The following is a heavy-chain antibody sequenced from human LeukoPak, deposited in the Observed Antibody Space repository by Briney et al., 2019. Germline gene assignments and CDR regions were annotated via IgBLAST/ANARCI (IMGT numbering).Heavy chain of an antibody. Sequence: PGGSLRLSCAASGFTFSSYGMHWVRQAPGKGLEWVAFIRYDGSNKYYADSVKGRFTISRDNSKNTLYLQMNSLRAEDTAVYYCAKTVRYCSSTSCYIYYYYMDVWGKGTTVTVSS. D-gene: IGHD2-2*02. V-gene: IGHV3-30*02. CDR3: AKTVRYCSSTSCYIYYYYMDV. J-gene: IGHJ6*03. CDR1: GFTFSSYG. CDR2: IRYDGSNK.